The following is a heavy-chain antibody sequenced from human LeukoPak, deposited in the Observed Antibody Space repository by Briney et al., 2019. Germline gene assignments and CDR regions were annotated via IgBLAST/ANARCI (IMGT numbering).Heavy chain of an antibody. Sequence: GGSLRLSCAASGFTFSDYYMSWIRQAPGKGLEWVSYISSSGSTIYYADSVKGRFTISRDNAKNSLYLQMNSLRAEDTAVYYCAKWGYCSGGSCSPWYYYYYMDVWGKGTTVTVSS. CDR3: AKWGYCSGGSCSPWYYYYYMDV. J-gene: IGHJ6*03. D-gene: IGHD2-15*01. CDR1: GFTFSDYY. CDR2: ISSSGSTI. V-gene: IGHV3-11*01.